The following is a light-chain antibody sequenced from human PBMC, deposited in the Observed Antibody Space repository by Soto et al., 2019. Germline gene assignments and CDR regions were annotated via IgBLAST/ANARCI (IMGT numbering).Light chain of an antibody. Sequence: DIQMTQSPSSLSASVGDRVTITCQASQDISNYLNWYQQKPGKAPKLLIYDASNLETGVPSRFSGSGSGTDFTFTISSLQPEDIATYYCQQYDNLLSFGQGTKLEIE. V-gene: IGKV1-33*01. CDR3: QQYDNLLS. J-gene: IGKJ2*01. CDR2: DAS. CDR1: QDISNY.